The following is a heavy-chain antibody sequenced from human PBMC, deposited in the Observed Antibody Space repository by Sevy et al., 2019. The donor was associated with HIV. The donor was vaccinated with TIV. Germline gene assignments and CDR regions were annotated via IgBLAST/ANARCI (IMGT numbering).Heavy chain of an antibody. Sequence: ASVKVSCKASGRTFSNYAISWVRQPPGQGLEWMGGIIPQLGRPNYVQKFQGRVTITADESTSTAYMELSSLRSEGTAIYYCARSISWYASFDFWGQGTLVTVSS. CDR3: ARSISWYASFDF. CDR2: IIPQLGRP. D-gene: IGHD6-13*01. J-gene: IGHJ4*02. CDR1: GRTFSNYA. V-gene: IGHV1-69*10.